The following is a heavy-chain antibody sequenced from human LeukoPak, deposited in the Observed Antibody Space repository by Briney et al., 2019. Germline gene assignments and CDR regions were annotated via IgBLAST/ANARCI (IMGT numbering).Heavy chain of an antibody. V-gene: IGHV4-39*07. CDR3: ARIDVDTAN. D-gene: IGHD5-18*01. CDR2: IYYSGST. J-gene: IGHJ4*02. Sequence: PSETLSLTCTVSGGSISSSSYYWGWIRQPPGKGLEWIGSIYYSGSTYYNPSLKSRVTISVDTSKNQFSLKLSSVTAADTAVYYCARIDVDTANWGQGTLVTVSS. CDR1: GGSISSSSYY.